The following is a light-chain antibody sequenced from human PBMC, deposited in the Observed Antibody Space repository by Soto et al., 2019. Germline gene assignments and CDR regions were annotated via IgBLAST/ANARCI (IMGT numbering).Light chain of an antibody. J-gene: IGKJ2*01. Sequence: EIVMTKSPATLSVSPGERATLSCRASQSVSSNLAWYQQKPCQAPRLLIYGASTRVTGIPARFSGSGSGTEFTITIISLQSEDFSVYYCQHYNNWPMYTFGQGTKLEIK. V-gene: IGKV3-15*01. CDR1: QSVSSN. CDR3: QHYNNWPMYT. CDR2: GAS.